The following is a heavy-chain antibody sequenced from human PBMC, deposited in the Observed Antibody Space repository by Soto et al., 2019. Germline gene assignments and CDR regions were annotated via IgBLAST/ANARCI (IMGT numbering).Heavy chain of an antibody. Sequence: RLSCAASGVTCNSYAMSWVRQATGKGLEWVSAISGSGGSTYYADSVKGRFTISRDNSKNTLYLQMNSLRAEDTAVYYCAKRGFWSGSYYYYGMDVWGQGTTVTVSS. V-gene: IGHV3-23*01. D-gene: IGHD3-3*01. CDR1: GVTCNSYA. CDR2: ISGSGGST. CDR3: AKRGFWSGSYYYYGMDV. J-gene: IGHJ6*02.